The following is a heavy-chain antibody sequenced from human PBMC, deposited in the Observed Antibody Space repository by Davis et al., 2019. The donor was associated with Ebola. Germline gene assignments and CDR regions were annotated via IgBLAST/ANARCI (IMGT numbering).Heavy chain of an antibody. CDR3: ARAQFPTTSDH. D-gene: IGHD1-1*01. V-gene: IGHV1-18*04. Sequence: AASVKVSCKASAYTFTSYGITWVRQAPGQGLEWMGWINPHNGNTNYAQNVQVRVTMTTDTSTSTAYMEVGSLRSDDTAVYYCARAQFPTTSDHWGQGTLVTVSS. J-gene: IGHJ4*02. CDR2: INPHNGNT. CDR1: AYTFTSYG.